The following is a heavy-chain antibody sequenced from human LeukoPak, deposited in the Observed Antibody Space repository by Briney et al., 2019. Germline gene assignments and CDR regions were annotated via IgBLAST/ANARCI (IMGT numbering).Heavy chain of an antibody. CDR1: GYSFTNYG. V-gene: IGHV1-18*01. CDR3: ASVGDVYSHGYGVFDY. CDR2: TSDYNGNT. Sequence: ASVKVSCKASGYSFTNYGISWVRQAPGQGLEWMGWTSDYNGNTNYAQKLQGRVTMTTDTSTSTAYMELRSLRSDDTAVYYCASVGDVYSHGYGVFDYWGQGTLVTVSS. D-gene: IGHD5-18*01. J-gene: IGHJ4*02.